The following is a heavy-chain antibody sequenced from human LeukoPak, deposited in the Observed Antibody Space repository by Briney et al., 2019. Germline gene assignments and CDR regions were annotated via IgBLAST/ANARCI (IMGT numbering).Heavy chain of an antibody. D-gene: IGHD6-13*01. CDR3: ATVIGAAGGFSY. CDR2: IYPGDFDT. CDR1: GYSFTTYW. V-gene: IGHV5-51*01. Sequence: GESLKISCKGSGYSFTTYWIGWVRQMPGKGLEWMGIIYPGDFDTRYSPSFKGQVLISADKSISTAYLQWTSLKASDTAMYYCATVIGAAGGFSYWGQGTQVTVSS. J-gene: IGHJ4*02.